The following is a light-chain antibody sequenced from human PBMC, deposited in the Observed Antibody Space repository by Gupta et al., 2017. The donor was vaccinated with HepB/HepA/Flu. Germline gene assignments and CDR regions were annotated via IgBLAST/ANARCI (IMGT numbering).Light chain of an antibody. V-gene: IGKV2-30*01. CDR1: QSLVYSDGNTY. Sequence: VAMTQSPLSLPVTLGQPASISCRSSQSLVYSDGNTYLNWLQQRPGQSPRRLFYKVSNRDSGVPDRFSGSGSGTDFTLTISRVEAEDVGVYYCMQGKHWTHGVTFGPGTKVDIK. CDR3: MQGKHWTHGVT. J-gene: IGKJ3*01. CDR2: KVS.